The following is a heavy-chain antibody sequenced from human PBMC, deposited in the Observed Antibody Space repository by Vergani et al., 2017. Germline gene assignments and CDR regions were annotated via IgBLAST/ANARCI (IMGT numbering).Heavy chain of an antibody. CDR1: GGSFSGYY. V-gene: IGHV4-34*01. D-gene: IGHD6-19*01. Sequence: QVQLQQWGAGLLKPSETLSLTCAVYGGSFSGYYWSWIRQPPGRGLEGIGEINHSGSTNYNPSLKSRVTISVDTSKNQFSLKLSSVTAADTAVYYCARGDSSGWYGYWGQGTLVTVSS. CDR2: INHSGST. J-gene: IGHJ4*02. CDR3: ARGDSSGWYGY.